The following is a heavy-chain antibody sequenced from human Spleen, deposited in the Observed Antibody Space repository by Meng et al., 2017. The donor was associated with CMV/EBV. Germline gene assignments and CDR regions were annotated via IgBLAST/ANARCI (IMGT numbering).Heavy chain of an antibody. CDR1: GGSISSTNYY. D-gene: IGHD2-15*01. V-gene: IGHV4-39*01. CDR2: IYYSGST. J-gene: IGHJ4*02. Sequence: SETLSLTCTVSGGSISSTNYYWGWIRQPPGKGLEWVGNIYYSGSTYYNPSLKSRVTISVDTSKNQFSLNLNYVTAADTAVYYCARFLRGYSGGGRNSPQYYNRGGYYYFDSWGQGTLVTVSS. CDR3: ARFLRGYSGGGRNSPQYYNRGGYYYFDS.